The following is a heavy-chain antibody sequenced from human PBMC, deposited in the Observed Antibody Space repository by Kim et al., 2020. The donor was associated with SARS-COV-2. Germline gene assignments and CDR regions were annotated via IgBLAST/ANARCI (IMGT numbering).Heavy chain of an antibody. CDR3: ARDDPPYYYDSSPLNWFDP. V-gene: IGHV7-4-1*02. D-gene: IGHD3-22*01. J-gene: IGHJ5*02. CDR1: EYTFTSYA. Sequence: ASVKVSCKASEYTFTSYAMNWVRQAPGQGLEWMGWINTNTGNPTYAQGFTGRFVFSLDTSVSTAYLQISSLKAEDTAVYYCARDDPPYYYDSSPLNWFDPWGQGTLVTVSS. CDR2: INTNTGNP.